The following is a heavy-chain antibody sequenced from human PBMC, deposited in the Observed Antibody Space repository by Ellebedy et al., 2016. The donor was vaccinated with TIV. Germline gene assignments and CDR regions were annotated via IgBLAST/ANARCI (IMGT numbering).Heavy chain of an antibody. D-gene: IGHD2-2*01. CDR2: ISAYNHNT. CDR1: SYTFTDYG. Sequence: ASVKVSXKASSYTFTDYGVAWVRQAPGQGLEWMGWISAYNHNTNYAQKLQGRVTMTTDSTSTAYMELRSLRPDDTAVYYCARLPCGSTSCGGAAFDFWGQGTMVTVSS. J-gene: IGHJ3*01. CDR3: ARLPCGSTSCGGAAFDF. V-gene: IGHV1-18*01.